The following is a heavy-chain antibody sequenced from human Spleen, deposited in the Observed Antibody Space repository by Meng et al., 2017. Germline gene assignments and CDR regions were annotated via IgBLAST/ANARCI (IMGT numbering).Heavy chain of an antibody. V-gene: IGHV3-33*06. D-gene: IGHD3-3*01. CDR2: IWYDGSNK. Sequence: GESLKISCAASGFTFDDYAMHWVRQAPGKGLEWVAVIWYDGSNKYYADSVKGRFTISRDNTKNTLYLQVNSLRAEDTAVYYCAKDGGSVIRFLEWLFSLDYWGQGTLVTVSS. CDR1: GFTFDDYA. J-gene: IGHJ4*02. CDR3: AKDGGSVIRFLEWLFSLDY.